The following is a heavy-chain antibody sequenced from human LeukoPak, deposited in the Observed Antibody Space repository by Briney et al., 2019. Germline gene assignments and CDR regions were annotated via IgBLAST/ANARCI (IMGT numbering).Heavy chain of an antibody. J-gene: IGHJ4*02. CDR1: GFTCSTYA. Sequence: PGGSLRLSCAASGFTCSTYAISWVRQAPGKGLEWVLAISGSGDSTFYADSVKGRFTISRDNSKNTLYLQMNSLRAEDTALYYCAKETYNDFWSGYYADYWGQGTLVTVSS. D-gene: IGHD3-3*01. V-gene: IGHV3-23*01. CDR3: AKETYNDFWSGYYADY. CDR2: ISGSGDST.